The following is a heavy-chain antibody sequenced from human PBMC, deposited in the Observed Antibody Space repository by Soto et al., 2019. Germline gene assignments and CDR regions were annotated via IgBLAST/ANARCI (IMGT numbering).Heavy chain of an antibody. Sequence: QVQLQESGPGLVKPSETLSLTCTVSGGXXXXHXXTWIRHAPGQGLEWICYIYYSGSTNYNPSLKSRVTMSVDTSKNQFSLKLSSLTAADTAIYYCARANWFFDYWGQGTLVTVSS. V-gene: IGHV4-59*11. D-gene: IGHD7-27*01. CDR2: IYYSGST. CDR1: GGXXXXHX. CDR3: ARANWFFDY. J-gene: IGHJ4*02.